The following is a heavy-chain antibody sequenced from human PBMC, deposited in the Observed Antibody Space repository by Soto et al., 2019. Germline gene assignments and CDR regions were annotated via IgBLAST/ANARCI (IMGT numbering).Heavy chain of an antibody. D-gene: IGHD3-22*01. Sequence: QVQLVESGGGVVQPGRSLRLSCGASGFTFSNYGMHWVRLPPGKGPEWVAVISSDATYKFYADSVKGRFTISRDNSKNTLYLQMNSLRAEDTAVYYCVRDLRGGHMIVAAVISWGQGTPVTVSS. CDR2: ISSDATYK. J-gene: IGHJ5*02. V-gene: IGHV3-30*19. CDR3: VRDLRGGHMIVAAVIS. CDR1: GFTFSNYG.